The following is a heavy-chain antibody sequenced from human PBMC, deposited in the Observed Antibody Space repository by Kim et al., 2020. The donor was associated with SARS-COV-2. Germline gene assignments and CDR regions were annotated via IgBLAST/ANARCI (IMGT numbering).Heavy chain of an antibody. CDR2: IHSGGNT. CDR1: GFTVSSNY. CDR3: ARDHPRGYSYGYFYYGMDV. Sequence: GGSLRLSCAASGFTVSSNYMSWVRQAPGKGLEWVSIIHSGGNTYYEDSVKGRFTISRDNSKNTLYLQMNTLRAEDTAVYYCARDHPRGYSYGYFYYGMDVWGQGTTVTVSS. V-gene: IGHV3-53*01. D-gene: IGHD5-18*01. J-gene: IGHJ6*02.